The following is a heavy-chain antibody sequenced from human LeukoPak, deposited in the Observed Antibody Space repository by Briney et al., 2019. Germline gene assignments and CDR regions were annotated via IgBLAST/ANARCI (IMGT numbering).Heavy chain of an antibody. CDR1: GFTFSDYY. D-gene: IGHD2-21*01. V-gene: IGHV3-11*06. CDR3: ARSSSSGGGDSFDI. CDR2: ISCRSYYT. Sequence: GGSLRLSCAASGFTFSDYYMSWIRPAPGKGLEWVSYISCRSYYTKYADSVKGRFTISRDNAKNSLYLQMKSLRAEDTAVYYCARSSSSGGGDSFDIWGQGTMVTVSS. J-gene: IGHJ3*02.